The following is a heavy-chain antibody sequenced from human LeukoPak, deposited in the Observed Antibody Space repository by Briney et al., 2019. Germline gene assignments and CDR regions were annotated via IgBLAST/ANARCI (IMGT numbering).Heavy chain of an antibody. CDR3: AKVQYVYYGSGSYDMDV. Sequence: PGGSLRLSCAASGFTLRSYAMTWVRQAPGKGLEWVSAISGIGNSTNYADSVKGRFTISRDNSKNTLYLQMNSLSAEDTAVYYCAKVQYVYYGSGSYDMDVWGQGTPVTVSS. V-gene: IGHV3-23*01. CDR1: GFTLRSYA. D-gene: IGHD3-10*01. J-gene: IGHJ6*02. CDR2: ISGIGNST.